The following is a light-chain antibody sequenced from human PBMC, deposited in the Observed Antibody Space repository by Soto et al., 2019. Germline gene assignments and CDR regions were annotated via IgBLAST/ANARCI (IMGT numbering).Light chain of an antibody. J-gene: IGLJ1*01. CDR1: SSDVGAYNF. V-gene: IGLV2-14*03. CDR2: DVS. CDR3: SSYTRSSTHV. Sequence: QSALPQPASGSGSLGQSITISCTGTSSDVGAYNFVSWYQQHPGKLPKLMIFDVSRRPSGVSDRFSGSKSGNTASLTISGLQAEDEGDYYCSSYTRSSTHVFGSGTKVTVL.